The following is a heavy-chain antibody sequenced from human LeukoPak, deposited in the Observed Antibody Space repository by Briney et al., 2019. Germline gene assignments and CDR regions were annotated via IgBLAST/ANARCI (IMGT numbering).Heavy chain of an antibody. J-gene: IGHJ6*03. V-gene: IGHV4-61*02. D-gene: IGHD5-12*01. CDR2: IYTSGST. Sequence: PSETLSLTCTVSGGSISSGRYYWGWIRQPAGEGLEWIGRIYTSGSTNYNPSLKSRVTISVDTSKTQFSLKLSSVTAADTAVYYCARDRGYVLPYYYYYMDVWGKGTTVTISS. CDR3: ARDRGYVLPYYYYYMDV. CDR1: GGSISSGRYY.